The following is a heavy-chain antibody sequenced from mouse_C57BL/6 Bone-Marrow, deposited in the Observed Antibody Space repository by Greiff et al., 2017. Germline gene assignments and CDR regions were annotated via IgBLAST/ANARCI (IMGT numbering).Heavy chain of an antibody. CDR2: ISDGGSYT. Sequence: EVQGVESGGGLVKPGGSLKLSCAASGFTFSSYAMSWVRQTPEKRLEWVATISDGGSYTYYPDNVKGRFTISRDNAKNNLYLQMSHLKSEDKAMYYCARKGGNYYDFYFDYWGQGTTLTVSS. CDR3: ARKGGNYYDFYFDY. D-gene: IGHD2-4*01. J-gene: IGHJ2*01. V-gene: IGHV5-4*01. CDR1: GFTFSSYA.